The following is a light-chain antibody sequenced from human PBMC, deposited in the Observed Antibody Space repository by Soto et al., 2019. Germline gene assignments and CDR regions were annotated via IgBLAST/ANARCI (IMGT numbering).Light chain of an antibody. J-gene: IGKJ4*01. CDR1: QTLKNY. CDR3: QQSFSHLLT. Sequence: DIHMAQSPSSVSASVGYIFTITCRASQTLKNYLTWFQKKQGKAPKVLIYAASTLQSGVPSRLSGSGYGAELTITISSLQTEDFETYYCQQSFSHLLTFGGGTKVDIK. CDR2: AAS. V-gene: IGKV1-39*01.